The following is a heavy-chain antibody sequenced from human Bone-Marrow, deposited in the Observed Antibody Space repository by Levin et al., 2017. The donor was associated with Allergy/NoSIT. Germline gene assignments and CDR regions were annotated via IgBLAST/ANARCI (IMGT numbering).Heavy chain of an antibody. V-gene: IGHV3-21*01. Sequence: KSGGSLRLSCAASGFTFSSYYMNWVRQAPGKGLEWVSSISTSSGYIYYADSLKGRFTISRDNAKSSLFLQMNSLRAEDTAVYYCARGNDYGDYVIDYWGQGTLVTVSS. CDR1: GFTFSSYY. J-gene: IGHJ4*02. CDR2: ISTSSGYI. CDR3: ARGNDYGDYVIDY. D-gene: IGHD4-17*01.